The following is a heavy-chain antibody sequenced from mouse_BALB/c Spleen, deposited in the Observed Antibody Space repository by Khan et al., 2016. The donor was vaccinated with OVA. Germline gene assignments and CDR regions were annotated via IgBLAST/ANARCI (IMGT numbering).Heavy chain of an antibody. CDR3: ARLAYYYDSEGFAY. D-gene: IGHD1-1*01. CDR2: ISSGGHYT. CDR1: GFTFSTYG. Sequence: EVELVESGGDLVKPGGSLKLSCAASGFTFSTYGMSWVRQTPDMRLEWVATISSGGHYTSYPDSVKGRFTISRDNAKNTLYLQLSSLKSEDTAIYYSARLAYYYDSEGFAYWGQGTLVTVSA. V-gene: IGHV5-6*01. J-gene: IGHJ3*01.